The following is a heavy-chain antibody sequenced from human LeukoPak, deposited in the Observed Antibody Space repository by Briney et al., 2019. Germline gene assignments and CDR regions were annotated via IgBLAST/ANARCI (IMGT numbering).Heavy chain of an antibody. V-gene: IGHV4-30-2*01. Sequence: SQTLSLTCAVSGGSISSGGYSWSWIRQPPGKGLEWIGCIYHSGSTYYNPSLKSRVTISVDRSKNQFSLKLSSVTAADAAVYYCARYCSSTSCSSSYYFDYWGQGALVTVSS. CDR1: GGSISSGGYS. CDR2: IYHSGST. D-gene: IGHD2-2*01. CDR3: ARYCSSTSCSSSYYFDY. J-gene: IGHJ4*02.